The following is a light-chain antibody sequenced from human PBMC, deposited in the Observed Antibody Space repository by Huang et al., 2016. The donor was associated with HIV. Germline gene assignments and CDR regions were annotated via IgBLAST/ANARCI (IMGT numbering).Light chain of an antibody. CDR1: QSLLHSNGYNY. Sequence: DIVMTQSPLSLLVTPGEPASISCRSSQSLLHSNGYNYLDWYLQKPGQSPQLLIYVASNRCSGVPDRFSGSGSGTDFTLKISRLEAEDVGVYYCMQALQTPITFGQGTRLEIK. J-gene: IGKJ5*01. V-gene: IGKV2-28*01. CDR2: VAS. CDR3: MQALQTPIT.